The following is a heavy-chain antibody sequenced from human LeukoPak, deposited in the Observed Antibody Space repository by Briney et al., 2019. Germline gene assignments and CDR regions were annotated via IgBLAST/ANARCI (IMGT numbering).Heavy chain of an antibody. Sequence: SETLSLTCSVSGGSVSSYYWSWIRQSPGKGLEWIGYIHNSGRTNYNPTLKSRVTGFVDTSKNQVSLRLSSVTAADTAVYYCARHGTISSESYFDYWGQGALVTVSS. J-gene: IGHJ4*02. D-gene: IGHD1-14*01. CDR1: GGSVSSYY. CDR2: IHNSGRT. V-gene: IGHV4-59*08. CDR3: ARHGTISSESYFDY.